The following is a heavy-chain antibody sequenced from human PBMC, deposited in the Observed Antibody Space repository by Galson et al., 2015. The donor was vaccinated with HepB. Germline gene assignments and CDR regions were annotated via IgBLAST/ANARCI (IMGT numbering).Heavy chain of an antibody. V-gene: IGHV3-30*02. CDR3: VRDFWARIDGY. D-gene: IGHD3-3*01. J-gene: IGHJ4*02. Sequence: SLRLSCAASGFTFSSYGMHWVRQAPGKGLEWVAYVRHDGDIKKYADSVEGRFAISRDNSKNSLFLQMNSLRPEDTAVYYCVRDFWARIDGYWGQGTLVIVSS. CDR2: VRHDGDIK. CDR1: GFTFSSYG.